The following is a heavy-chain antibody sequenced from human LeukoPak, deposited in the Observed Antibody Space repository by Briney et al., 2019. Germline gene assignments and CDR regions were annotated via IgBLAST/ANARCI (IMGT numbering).Heavy chain of an antibody. Sequence: SVKVSCKASGGTFSSYAISWVRQAPGQGLEWMGRIIPIFGTANYAQKFQGRATITTDESTSTAYMELSSLRSEDTAVYYCARDPLDSYSSGWYYFDYWGQGTLVTVSS. D-gene: IGHD6-19*01. CDR3: ARDPLDSYSSGWYYFDY. V-gene: IGHV1-69*05. CDR2: IIPIFGTA. CDR1: GGTFSSYA. J-gene: IGHJ4*02.